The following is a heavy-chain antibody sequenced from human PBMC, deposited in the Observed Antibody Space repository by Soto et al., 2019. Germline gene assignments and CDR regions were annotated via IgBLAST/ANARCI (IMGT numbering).Heavy chain of an antibody. CDR1: GGSISSYY. Sequence: QVQLQESGPGLVKPSETLSLTCTVSGGSISSYYWSWIRQPAGKGLEWIGRIYTSGSTNYNPSLKSRVTMSVDTSKNQFSLKLSSVTAADTAVYYCARDPCSSTSCYFNYYYGMDVWGQGTTVTVSS. CDR3: ARDPCSSTSCYFNYYYGMDV. CDR2: IYTSGST. D-gene: IGHD2-2*01. V-gene: IGHV4-4*07. J-gene: IGHJ6*02.